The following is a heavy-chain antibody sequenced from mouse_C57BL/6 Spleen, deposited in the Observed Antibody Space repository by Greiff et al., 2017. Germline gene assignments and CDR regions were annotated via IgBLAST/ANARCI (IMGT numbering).Heavy chain of an antibody. D-gene: IGHD2-4*01. CDR1: GYTFTDYN. Sequence: VQLKQSGPELVKPGASVKIPCKASGYTFTDYNMDWVKQSHGKSLEWIGDINPNNGGTIYNQKFKGKATLTVDKSSSTAYMGLRSLTSEDTAVYYCARSDYDYEFAYWGQGTLVTVSA. J-gene: IGHJ3*01. V-gene: IGHV1-18*01. CDR2: INPNNGGT. CDR3: ARSDYDYEFAY.